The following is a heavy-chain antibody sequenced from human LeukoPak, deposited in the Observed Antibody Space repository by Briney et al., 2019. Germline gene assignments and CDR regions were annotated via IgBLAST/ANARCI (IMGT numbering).Heavy chain of an antibody. CDR3: AKDGSPMGYCSSTSCYAGAYYFDY. D-gene: IGHD2-2*01. CDR2: ISYDGSNK. V-gene: IGHV3-30*18. CDR1: GFTFSSYG. J-gene: IGHJ4*02. Sequence: GRSLRLSCAASGFTFSSYGMHWVRQAPGKGLEWVAVISYDGSNKYYADSVKDRFTISRDNSKNTLYLQMNSLRAEDTAVYYCAKDGSPMGYCSSTSCYAGAYYFDYWGQGTLVTVSS.